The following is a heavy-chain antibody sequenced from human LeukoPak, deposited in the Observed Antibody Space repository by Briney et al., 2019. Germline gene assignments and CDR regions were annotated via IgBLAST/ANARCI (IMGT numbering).Heavy chain of an antibody. J-gene: IGHJ4*02. CDR1: GGSISSGSYY. D-gene: IGHD6-13*01. CDR3: ASIAAAENY. Sequence: SETLSLTCTVSGGSISSGSYYWGWIRQPPGKGLEWIGSIYYSGSTNYNPSLKSRVTISVDTSKNQFSLKLSPVTAADTAVYYCASIAAAENYWGQGTLVTVSS. CDR2: IYYSGST. V-gene: IGHV4-39*01.